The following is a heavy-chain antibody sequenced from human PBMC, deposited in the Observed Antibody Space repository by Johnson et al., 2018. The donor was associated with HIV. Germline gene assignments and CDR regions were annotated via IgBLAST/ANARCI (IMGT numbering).Heavy chain of an antibody. Sequence: QVQLVESGGGVVQPGRSLRLSCAASGFTFSSYAMHWVRQAPGKGLEWVAVISYDGSNKYYADSVKGRFTISRDNSKNTLYLQMNSLRAEDTAVYYCAREMATICPQNFFDAFDIWGQGTMVTVSS. CDR3: AREMATICPQNFFDAFDI. CDR1: GFTFSSYA. CDR2: ISYDGSNK. D-gene: IGHD5-24*01. V-gene: IGHV3-30*04. J-gene: IGHJ3*02.